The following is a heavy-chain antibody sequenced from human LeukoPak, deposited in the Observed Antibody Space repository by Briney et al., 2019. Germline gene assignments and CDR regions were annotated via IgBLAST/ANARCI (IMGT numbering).Heavy chain of an antibody. V-gene: IGHV3-74*01. CDR3: ASAAAGTRNAFDI. Sequence: GGSLRLSCTASGFTSSSYWMHWVRQAPGKGLVWVSRINSDGSSTNYADSVKGRFTISRDNAKNTLYLQMNSLRAEDTAVYYCASAAAGTRNAFDIWGQGTVVTVSS. D-gene: IGHD6-13*01. CDR2: INSDGSST. J-gene: IGHJ3*02. CDR1: GFTSSSYW.